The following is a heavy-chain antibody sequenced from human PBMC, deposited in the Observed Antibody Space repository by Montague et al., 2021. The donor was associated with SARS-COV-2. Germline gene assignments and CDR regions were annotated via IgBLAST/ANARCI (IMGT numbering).Heavy chain of an antibody. J-gene: IGHJ6*02. CDR1: GGSFSGYY. D-gene: IGHD4-17*01. CDR2: INHSGST. Sequence: SEILSLTCAVYGGSFSGYYWSWIRQPPGKGLEWIGEINHSGSTNYNPSXXSRVTISVDTSKNQFSLKLSSVTAADTAVYYYARGTTVTTLFYYYYGMDVWGQGTTVIVSS. V-gene: IGHV4-34*01. CDR3: ARGTTVTTLFYYYYGMDV.